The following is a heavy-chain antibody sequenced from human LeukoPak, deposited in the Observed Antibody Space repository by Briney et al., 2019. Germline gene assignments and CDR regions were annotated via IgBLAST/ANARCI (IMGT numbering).Heavy chain of an antibody. CDR1: GSTFTSYG. J-gene: IGHJ5*02. D-gene: IGHD2-21*02. Sequence: ASVKVSCKASGSTFTSYGISWVRQAPGQGLEWMGWISAYNGNTNYAQKLQGRVTMTTDTSTSTAYMELRSLRSDDTAVYYCARTAIGENWFDPWGQGTLVTVSS. CDR3: ARTAIGENWFDP. CDR2: ISAYNGNT. V-gene: IGHV1-18*01.